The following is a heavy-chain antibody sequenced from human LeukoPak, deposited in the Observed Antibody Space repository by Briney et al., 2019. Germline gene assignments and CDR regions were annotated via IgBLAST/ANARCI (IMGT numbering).Heavy chain of an antibody. CDR1: GFTFSDYY. V-gene: IGHV3-53*01. D-gene: IGHD4-23*01. CDR2: IYSDGST. Sequence: GGSLRLSCAASGFTFSDYYMSWVRQAPGKGLEWVSVIYSDGSTYYADSVKGRFTISRDNSKNTLSLQMNSLRAEDTAVYYCARDGDYGGNPVWGQGTLVTVSS. J-gene: IGHJ4*02. CDR3: ARDGDYGGNPV.